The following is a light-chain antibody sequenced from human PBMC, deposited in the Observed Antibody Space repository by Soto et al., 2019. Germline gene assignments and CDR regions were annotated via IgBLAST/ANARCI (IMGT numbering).Light chain of an antibody. J-gene: IGKJ5*01. CDR1: ESVSRN. V-gene: IGKV3-15*01. CDR2: DAS. Sequence: EVVMTQSPDTLSVSPGERATLSCLASESVSRNLAWYQQKPGQAPRLLIYDASTRATGIPDRFSGGGSGTEFTLTISSLQSEDFVVYYCQQYNSWPPITFGQGTRLEIK. CDR3: QQYNSWPPIT.